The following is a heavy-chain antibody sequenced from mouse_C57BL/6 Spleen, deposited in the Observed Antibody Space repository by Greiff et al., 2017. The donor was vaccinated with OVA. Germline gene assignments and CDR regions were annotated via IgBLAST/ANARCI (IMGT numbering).Heavy chain of an antibody. CDR2: IWSGGST. D-gene: IGHD1-1*01. CDR3: AGVYYYGSSPYYYAMDY. Sequence: VQVVESGPGLVQPSQSLSITCTVSGFSLTSYGVHWVRQSPGKGLEWLGVIWSGGSTDYNAAFISRLSISKDNSKSQVFFKMNSLQADDTAIYYCAGVYYYGSSPYYYAMDYWGQGTSVTVSS. J-gene: IGHJ4*01. V-gene: IGHV2-2*01. CDR1: GFSLTSYG.